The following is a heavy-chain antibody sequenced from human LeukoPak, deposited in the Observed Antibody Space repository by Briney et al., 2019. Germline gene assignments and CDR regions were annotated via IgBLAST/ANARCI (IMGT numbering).Heavy chain of an antibody. CDR3: AKGSYGSSWSTKEVDP. D-gene: IGHD6-13*01. CDR1: GFTFSSYA. CDR2: ISGSGGST. Sequence: PGGSLRLSCAASGFTFSSYAMSWVRQAPGKGLEWVSAISGSGGSTYYADSVKGRFTISRDNSKNTLYLQMNSLRAEDTAVYYCAKGSYGSSWSTKEVDPWGQGTLVTVSS. V-gene: IGHV3-23*01. J-gene: IGHJ5*02.